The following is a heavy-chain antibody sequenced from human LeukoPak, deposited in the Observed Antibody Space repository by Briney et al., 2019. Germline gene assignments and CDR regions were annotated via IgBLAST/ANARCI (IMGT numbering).Heavy chain of an antibody. CDR3: ARGRRRMTTVTTGSVYWYFDL. J-gene: IGHJ2*01. D-gene: IGHD4-17*01. V-gene: IGHV4-34*01. Sequence: SETLSLTCAVYGGSFSAYYWSWIRQPPGKGLEWIGEINHSGSTNYNPSLKSRVTISVDTSKNQFSLKLSSVTAADTAVYYCARGRRRMTTVTTGSVYWYFDLWGRGTLVSVSS. CDR1: GGSFSAYY. CDR2: INHSGST.